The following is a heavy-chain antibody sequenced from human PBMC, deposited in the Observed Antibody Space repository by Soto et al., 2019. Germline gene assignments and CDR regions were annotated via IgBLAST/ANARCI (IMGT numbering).Heavy chain of an antibody. Sequence: ASVKVSCKASGYTFSGYYIHWLRQAPGQGLEWMGWINPNSGGTNYAQKFQGRVTVTRDTPTSTAYMELGRLTSDDTAVYYCARSLTEGYRTLTGCHTRPLSGMDVWGQGTTVTVSS. CDR2: INPNSGGT. J-gene: IGHJ6*02. CDR3: ARSLTEGYRTLTGCHTRPLSGMDV. CDR1: GYTFSGYY. D-gene: IGHD2-2*02. V-gene: IGHV1-2*02.